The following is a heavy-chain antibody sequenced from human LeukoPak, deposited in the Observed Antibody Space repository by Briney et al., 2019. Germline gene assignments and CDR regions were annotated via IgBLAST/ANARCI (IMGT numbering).Heavy chain of an antibody. J-gene: IGHJ4*02. CDR2: ISGSGGGT. CDR3: QKRGVVIRVILVGFHKEAYYFDS. Sequence: GGSLRLSCAVSGITLSNYGMSWVRQPPGKGLEWVAGISGSGGGTNYADSVKGRFTISRDNAKNTLYLQMNSLTAEDTAVYFCQKRGVVIRVILVGFHKEAYYFDSWGQGALVTVSS. D-gene: IGHD3-10*01. V-gene: IGHV3-23*01. CDR1: GITLSNYG.